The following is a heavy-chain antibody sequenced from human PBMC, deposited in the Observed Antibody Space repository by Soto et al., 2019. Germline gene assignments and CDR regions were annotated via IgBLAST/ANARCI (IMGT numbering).Heavy chain of an antibody. CDR1: GGSISGSY. CDR3: ARSVAVPGAHIDY. V-gene: IGHV4-59*01. CDR2: VYYTGST. D-gene: IGHD6-19*01. Sequence: TLSLTCSVSGGSISGSYWSWIRQSPGKGLEWRGYVYYTGSTNYSPSLRSRVSISVDTSKNEFSLRLSSVTAADTAVYFCARSVAVPGAHIDYWGQGTQVTVSS. J-gene: IGHJ4*02.